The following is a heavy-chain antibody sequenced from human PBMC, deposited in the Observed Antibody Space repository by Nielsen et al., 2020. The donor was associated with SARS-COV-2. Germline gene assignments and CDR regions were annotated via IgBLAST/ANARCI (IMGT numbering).Heavy chain of an antibody. D-gene: IGHD4-11*01. CDR3: ARTLDMTTNAFPH. J-gene: IGHJ3*01. CDR1: GGSIGSYY. Sequence: SETLSLTCTVFGGSIGSYYWSWIRQPPGKGLEWIGYTYYSGSTNYNPSLKSRVTISVDTSKNQFSLKLSSVTAADTAVYYCARTLDMTTNAFPHWGQGTVVTVSS. CDR2: TYYSGST. V-gene: IGHV4-59*08.